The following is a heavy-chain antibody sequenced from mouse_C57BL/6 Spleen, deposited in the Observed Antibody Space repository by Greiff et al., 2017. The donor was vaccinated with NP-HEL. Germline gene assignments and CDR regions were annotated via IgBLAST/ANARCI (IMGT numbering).Heavy chain of an antibody. D-gene: IGHD2-5*01. V-gene: IGHV1-52*01. J-gene: IGHJ2*01. CDR2: IDPSDSET. CDR1: GYTFTSYW. CDR3: ARRGSNEYYFDY. Sequence: QVQLQQPGAELVRPGSSVKLSCKASGYTFTSYWMHWVKQRPIQGLEWIGNIDPSDSETHYNQKFKDKATLTVDKSSSTAYMQLSSLTSEDSAVYYCARRGSNEYYFDYWGQGTTLTVSS.